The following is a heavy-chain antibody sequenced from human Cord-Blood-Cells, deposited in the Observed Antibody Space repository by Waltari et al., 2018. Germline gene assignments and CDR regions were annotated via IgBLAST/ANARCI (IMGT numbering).Heavy chain of an antibody. CDR3: AAPHGSGSYYYYYYYGMDV. V-gene: IGHV1-58*01. D-gene: IGHD3-10*01. CDR2: IVVGSGNT. CDR1: GVTFTSSA. J-gene: IGHJ6*02. Sequence: QMQLVQSGPEVKKPGTSVKVSCKASGVTFTSSAVQWVRLARGQRLEWIGWIVVGSGNTNYAQKFQERVTITRDMSTSTAYMELSSLRSEDTAVYYCAAPHGSGSYYYYYYYGMDVWGQGTTVTVSS.